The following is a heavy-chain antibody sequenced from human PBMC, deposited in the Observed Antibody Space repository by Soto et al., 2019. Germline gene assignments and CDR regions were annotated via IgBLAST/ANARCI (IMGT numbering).Heavy chain of an antibody. CDR1: GFTVSSNY. CDR2: IYSGGST. Sequence: EVQLVESGGGLIQPGGSLRLSCAASGFTVSSNYMSWVRQAPGKGLEWVSVIYSGGSTYYADSVKGRFTISRDNSKNTLYLHMNSLRAEDTAVYYCARERSLDSSGYYTSSYWYFDLWGRGTLVTVSS. J-gene: IGHJ2*01. CDR3: ARERSLDSSGYYTSSYWYFDL. D-gene: IGHD3-22*01. V-gene: IGHV3-53*01.